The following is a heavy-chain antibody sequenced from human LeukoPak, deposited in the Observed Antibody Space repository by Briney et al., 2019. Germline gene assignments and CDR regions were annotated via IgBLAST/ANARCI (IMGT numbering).Heavy chain of an antibody. J-gene: IGHJ3*02. CDR3: ANEWWELPRAADAFDI. D-gene: IGHD1-26*01. CDR1: GFTFSSYA. V-gene: IGHV3-30-3*02. CDR2: ISYDGSNK. Sequence: GGSLRLSCAASGFTFSSYAMHWVRQAPGKGLEWVAVISYDGSNKYYADSVKGRFTISRDNSKNTLYLQMNSLRAEDTAVYYCANEWWELPRAADAFDIWGQGTMVTVSS.